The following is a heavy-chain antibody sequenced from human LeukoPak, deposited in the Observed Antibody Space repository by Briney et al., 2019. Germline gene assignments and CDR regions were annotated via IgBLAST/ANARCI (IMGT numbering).Heavy chain of an antibody. V-gene: IGHV3-23*01. J-gene: IGHJ3*02. CDR2: ISGSGGST. CDR3: AKDPDSGYDYGAFDI. Sequence: GGSLRLSCAASGFTFSSYAMSWVRQAPGKGLEWVSAISGSGGSTYYADSVKGRFTIFRDNSKNTLYLQMNSLRAEDTAVYYCAKDPDSGYDYGAFDIWGQGTMVTVSS. D-gene: IGHD5-12*01. CDR1: GFTFSSYA.